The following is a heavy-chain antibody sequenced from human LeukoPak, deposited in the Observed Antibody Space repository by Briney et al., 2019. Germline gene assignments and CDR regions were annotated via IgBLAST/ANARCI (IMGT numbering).Heavy chain of an antibody. CDR1: GGSFSGYY. CDR2: INYSGST. J-gene: IGHJ4*02. Sequence: SETLSLTCAVYGGSFSGYYWSWIRQPPGKGLEWIGEINYSGSTNYNPSLKSRVTISVDTSKNQFSLKLSSVTAADTAVYYCARVWYYGSGSYFRFDYWGQGTLVTVSS. CDR3: ARVWYYGSGSYFRFDY. V-gene: IGHV4-34*01. D-gene: IGHD3-10*01.